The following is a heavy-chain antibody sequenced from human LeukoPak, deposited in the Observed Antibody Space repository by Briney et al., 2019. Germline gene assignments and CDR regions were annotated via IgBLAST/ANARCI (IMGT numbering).Heavy chain of an antibody. J-gene: IGHJ4*02. D-gene: IGHD6-19*01. Sequence: PGRSLRLSCAAPGFTFNNYAIHWVRQAPGKGLEWVAVVTYDGNNQYYADSVKGRFTVSRDNSRNTVNLQMNSLRGEDTAVYYCARAPVRGAVAGVDYWGQGTLVTVSS. CDR1: GFTFNNYA. CDR3: ARAPVRGAVAGVDY. V-gene: IGHV3-30-3*01. CDR2: VTYDGNNQ.